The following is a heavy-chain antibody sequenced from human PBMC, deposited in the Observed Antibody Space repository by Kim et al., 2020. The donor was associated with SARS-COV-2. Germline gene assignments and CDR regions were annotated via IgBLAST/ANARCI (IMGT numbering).Heavy chain of an antibody. Sequence: KYYADSVEGRFTISRDNAKNSLFLQMNSLRDEDTALCYCVRDRMGGAFDMWGQGTMVTVSS. CDR3: VRDRMGGAFDM. J-gene: IGHJ3*02. CDR2: K. D-gene: IGHD3-16*01. V-gene: IGHV3-48*02.